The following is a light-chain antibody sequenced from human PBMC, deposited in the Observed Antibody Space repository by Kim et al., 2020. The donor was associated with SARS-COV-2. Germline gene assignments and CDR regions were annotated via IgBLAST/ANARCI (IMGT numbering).Light chain of an antibody. CDR3: QAWDSSSVV. J-gene: IGLJ2*01. Sequence: SPGQTASITCSGDKLGDKYACWYQQKPGQSPVLVIYQDSKRPSGIPERFSGSNSGNTATLTISGTQAMDEADYYCQAWDSSSVVFGGGTQLTVL. CDR1: KLGDKY. V-gene: IGLV3-1*01. CDR2: QDS.